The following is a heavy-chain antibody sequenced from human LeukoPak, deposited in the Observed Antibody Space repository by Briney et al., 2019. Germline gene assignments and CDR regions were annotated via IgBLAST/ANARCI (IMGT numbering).Heavy chain of an antibody. CDR1: GGSISSSSYY. J-gene: IGHJ3*02. Sequence: SETLSLTCTVSGGSISSSSYYWGWIRQPPGKGLEWIGSIYYSGSTYYNPSLKSRVTISVDTSKNQFSLKLSSVTAADTAVYYCARYYSSDGGTRDAFDIWGQGTMVTVSS. CDR3: ARYYSSDGGTRDAFDI. D-gene: IGHD6-19*01. CDR2: IYYSGST. V-gene: IGHV4-39*01.